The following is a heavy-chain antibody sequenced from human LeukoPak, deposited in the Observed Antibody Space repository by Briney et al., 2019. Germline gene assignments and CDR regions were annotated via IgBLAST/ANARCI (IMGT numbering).Heavy chain of an antibody. CDR3: ALTWIAAAGLYFDY. CDR1: GGSISSYY. J-gene: IGHJ4*02. D-gene: IGHD6-13*01. Sequence: SETLSLTCTVSGGSISSYYWSWIRQPPGKGLKWIGYIYYSGSTNYNPSLKSRVTISVDTSKNQFSLKLSSVTAADTAVYYCALTWIAAAGLYFDYWGQGTLVTVSS. CDR2: IYYSGST. V-gene: IGHV4-59*01.